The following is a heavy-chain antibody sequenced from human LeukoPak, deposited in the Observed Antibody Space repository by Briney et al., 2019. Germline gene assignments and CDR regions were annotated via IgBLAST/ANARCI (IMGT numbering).Heavy chain of an antibody. CDR2: MNPNSGNT. Sequence: ASVKVSCKASGYTFTSYDINWVRQATGQGLEWMGWMNPNSGNTGYAQKLQGRVTMTTDTSTSTAYMELRSLRSDDTAVYYCARDRSTAARGTQDYWGQGTLVTVSS. V-gene: IGHV1-8*01. D-gene: IGHD6-6*01. CDR1: GYTFTSYD. CDR3: ARDRSTAARGTQDY. J-gene: IGHJ4*02.